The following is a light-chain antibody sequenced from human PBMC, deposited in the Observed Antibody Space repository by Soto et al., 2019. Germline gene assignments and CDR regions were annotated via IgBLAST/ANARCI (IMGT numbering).Light chain of an antibody. V-gene: IGLV1-47*01. Sequence: QSVLTQPPSASGTPGQRVTISCSGSSSNIGSNYVYWYQQLPGTAPRLLIYRNNQRPSGVPDRFSGSKSGTSASLAISGLRSEGEDDSYCAAWDYSLSVWVFCGGTKLTVL. J-gene: IGLJ3*02. CDR1: SSNIGSNY. CDR3: AAWDYSLSVWV. CDR2: RNN.